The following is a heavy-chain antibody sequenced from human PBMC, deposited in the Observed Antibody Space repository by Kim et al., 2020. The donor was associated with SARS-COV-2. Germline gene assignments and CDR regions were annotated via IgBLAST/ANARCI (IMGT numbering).Heavy chain of an antibody. Sequence: SETLSLTCTVSGGSISSSSYYWGWIRQPPGKGLEWIGSIYYSGSTYYNPSLKSRVTISVDTSKNQFSLKLSSVTAADTAVYYCAREVSTEYYYYYYGMDVWGQGTTVTVSS. CDR3: AREVSTEYYYYYYGMDV. CDR1: GGSISSSSYY. D-gene: IGHD4-17*01. CDR2: IYYSGST. J-gene: IGHJ6*02. V-gene: IGHV4-39*02.